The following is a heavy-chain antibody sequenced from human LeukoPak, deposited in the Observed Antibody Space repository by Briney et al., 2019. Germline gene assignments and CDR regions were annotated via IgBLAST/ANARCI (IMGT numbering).Heavy chain of an antibody. D-gene: IGHD6-19*01. Sequence: GGSLRLSCAASGFTFSSYAMSWVRQAPGKGLEWVSAVSNRGLSTYYADSVKGRFTISTDNSKNTLYLQLNSLRAEDRAIYYYAKDQAVAGTYDAGGRGTLVIVSS. J-gene: IGHJ4*02. V-gene: IGHV3-23*01. CDR3: AKDQAVAGTYDA. CDR2: VSNRGLST. CDR1: GFTFSSYA.